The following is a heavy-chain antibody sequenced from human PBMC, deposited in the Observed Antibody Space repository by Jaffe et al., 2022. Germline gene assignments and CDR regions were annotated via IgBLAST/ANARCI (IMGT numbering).Heavy chain of an antibody. CDR3: ARRFRGRDDAFDI. V-gene: IGHV4-59*01. J-gene: IGHJ3*02. Sequence: QVQLQESGPGLVKPSETLSLTCTVSGGSISSYYWSWIRQPPGKGLEWIGYIYYSGSTNYNPSLKSRVTISVDTSKNQFSLKLSSVTAADTAVYYCARRFRGRDDAFDIWGQGTMVTVSS. CDR2: IYYSGST. CDR1: GGSISSYY. D-gene: IGHD3-10*01.